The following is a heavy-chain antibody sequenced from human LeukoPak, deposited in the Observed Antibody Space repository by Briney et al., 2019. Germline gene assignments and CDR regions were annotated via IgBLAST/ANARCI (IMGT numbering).Heavy chain of an antibody. V-gene: IGHV3-53*01. D-gene: IGHD6-13*01. CDR2: IYSGGST. CDR1: GFTVSSNY. CDR3: AREGSSWEGAFDI. Sequence: GGSLRLSCAASGFTVSSNYMSWVSQAPGKGLEWVSVIYSGGSTYYADSVKGRFTISRDNSKNTLYLQMNSLRAEDTAVYYCAREGSSWEGAFDIWGQGTMVTVSS. J-gene: IGHJ3*02.